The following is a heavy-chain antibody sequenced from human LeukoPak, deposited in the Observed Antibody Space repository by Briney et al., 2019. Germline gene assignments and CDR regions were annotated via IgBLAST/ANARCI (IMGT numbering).Heavy chain of an antibody. D-gene: IGHD6-13*01. V-gene: IGHV3-66*01. J-gene: IGHJ5*02. CDR3: ARGGAAAGFDP. CDR1: GFTVSSNY. CDR2: IYRSGST. Sequence: GGSLRLSCAASGFTVSSNYMSWIRQAPGKGLEWVSVIYRSGSTYYADSVKDRFIISRDNSKNTLYLQMNSLRAEDTAVYYCARGGAAAGFDPWGQGTLVTVSS.